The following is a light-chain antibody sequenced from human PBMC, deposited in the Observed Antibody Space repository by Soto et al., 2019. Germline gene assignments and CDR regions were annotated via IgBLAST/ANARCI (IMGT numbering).Light chain of an antibody. V-gene: IGLV2-14*03. Sequence: QSALTQPASVSGSPGQSITISCTVTSSDVGGYNYVTWYQQHPGKAPKVMIYDVSNRPSGVSNRFSGSKSGNTASLTISGLQAEDEADYFCSSYTSSSTVVFGGGTKLTVL. J-gene: IGLJ2*01. CDR3: SSYTSSSTVV. CDR1: SSDVGGYNY. CDR2: DVS.